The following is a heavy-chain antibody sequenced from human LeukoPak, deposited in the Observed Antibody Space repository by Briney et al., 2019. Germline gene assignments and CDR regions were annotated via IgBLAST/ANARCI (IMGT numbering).Heavy chain of an antibody. Sequence: GESLKISCKGSGYTFSTYWIAWVRQMPGKGLEWMGIIYPGDSDTRYSPSFQGQVTISADKSFTTAYLQWSSLKASDTAMYYCARDLLGTTLNQLLFDIWGQGTMVTVSS. CDR2: IYPGDSDT. D-gene: IGHD1-7*01. CDR3: ARDLLGTTLNQLLFDI. V-gene: IGHV5-51*01. J-gene: IGHJ3*02. CDR1: GYTFSTYW.